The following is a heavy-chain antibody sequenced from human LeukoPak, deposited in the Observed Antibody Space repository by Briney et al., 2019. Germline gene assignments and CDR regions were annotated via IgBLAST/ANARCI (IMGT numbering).Heavy chain of an antibody. Sequence: ASVKVSCKASGYTFTSYAIGWVRQAPGQGLEWMGWISVYNGNTNYAQKLQGRVTVTTDTSTSTAYMELRSLTSDDTAAYYCARVEEVRGGITSFDYWGQGTLVTVSS. CDR3: ARVEEVRGGITSFDY. J-gene: IGHJ4*02. CDR1: GYTFTSYA. V-gene: IGHV1-18*01. D-gene: IGHD3-10*01. CDR2: ISVYNGNT.